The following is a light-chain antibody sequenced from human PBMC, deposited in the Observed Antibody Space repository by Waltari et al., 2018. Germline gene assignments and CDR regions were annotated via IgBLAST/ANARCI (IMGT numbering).Light chain of an antibody. CDR3: QKYDSAPLT. CDR1: QGLSNY. Sequence: DIQMTQSPSSLSASVGDRVTITCRASQGLSNYLAWYQQKPGKVPKLLIYAASTLQSGVPSRVSGSGSGTDFTLTISSLQPEDVATYYCQKYDSAPLTFGGGTKVEIK. CDR2: AAS. V-gene: IGKV1-27*01. J-gene: IGKJ4*01.